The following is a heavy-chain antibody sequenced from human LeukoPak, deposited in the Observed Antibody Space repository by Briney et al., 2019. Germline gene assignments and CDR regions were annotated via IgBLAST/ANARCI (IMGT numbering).Heavy chain of an antibody. CDR2: IYYSGST. CDR3: ARGGSGSSHYFDY. V-gene: IGHV4-59*08. J-gene: IGHJ4*02. Sequence: SETLSLTCTVSGGSISSYYWSWIRQPPGKGLEWIGYIYYSGSTNYNPSLKSRVTISVDTSKNQFSLKLSSVTAADTAVYYCARGGSGSSHYFDYWGQGTLVTVSS. CDR1: GGSISSYY. D-gene: IGHD3-10*01.